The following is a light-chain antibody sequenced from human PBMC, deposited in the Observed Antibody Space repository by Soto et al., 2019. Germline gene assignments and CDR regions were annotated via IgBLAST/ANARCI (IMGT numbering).Light chain of an antibody. CDR1: QTISSW. CDR3: QHYNSYSEA. Sequence: DIQVTQSPSTLSGSVGDRVTITCRASQTISSWLAWYQQKPGKAPKLLIYKASTLKSGVPSRFSGSGSGTEFTLTISSLQPDDFATYYCQHYNSYSEAFXQGTKV. V-gene: IGKV1-5*03. J-gene: IGKJ1*01. CDR2: KAS.